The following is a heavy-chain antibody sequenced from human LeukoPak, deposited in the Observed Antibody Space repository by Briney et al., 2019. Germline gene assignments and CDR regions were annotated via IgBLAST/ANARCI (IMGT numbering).Heavy chain of an antibody. J-gene: IGHJ4*02. V-gene: IGHV3-53*01. CDR1: GFTVSSNY. Sequence: PGGSLRLSCAASGFTVSSNYMSWVRQAPGKGLEWVSVVYSGGSTYYADSVKGRFTISRDNSKNTLYLQMNSLRAEDTAVYYCASYYDSSGYNPVVLDYWGQGTLVTVSS. CDR2: VYSGGST. D-gene: IGHD3-22*01. CDR3: ASYYDSSGYNPVVLDY.